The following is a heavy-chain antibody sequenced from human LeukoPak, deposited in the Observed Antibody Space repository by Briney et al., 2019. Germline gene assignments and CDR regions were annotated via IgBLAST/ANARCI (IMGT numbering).Heavy chain of an antibody. J-gene: IGHJ4*02. CDR1: GFTFDDYA. CDR2: ISGSGGST. Sequence: GGSLRLSCAASGFTFDDYAMHWVRQAPGKGLGWVSGISGSGGSTYYADSVKGRFTISRDNSKNTLYLQMNSLRAEDTAVYYCAKGVGATPLDYFDYWGQGTLVTVSS. D-gene: IGHD1-26*01. CDR3: AKGVGATPLDYFDY. V-gene: IGHV3-23*01.